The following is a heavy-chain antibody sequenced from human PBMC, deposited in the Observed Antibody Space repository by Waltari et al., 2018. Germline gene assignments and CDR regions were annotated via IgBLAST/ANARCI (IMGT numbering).Heavy chain of an antibody. D-gene: IGHD6-19*01. CDR2: INQSGRP. V-gene: IGHV4-34*01. CDR1: GVYFSNFS. J-gene: IGHJ4*02. CDR3: ARAPKPVAVNYFDF. Sequence: QVQLQQWGAGLLKPSETLSLTCGVDGVYFSNFSWSWIRQPPGKGLEWIGEINQSGRPNYNPSLKSRVTISIDTSGNRLSLRLNSVAAADSAVYYCARAPKPVAVNYFDFWGQGTPVTVSS.